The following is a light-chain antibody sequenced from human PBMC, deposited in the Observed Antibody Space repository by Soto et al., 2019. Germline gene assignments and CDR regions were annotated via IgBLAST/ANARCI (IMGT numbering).Light chain of an antibody. CDR1: QRVSSD. CDR2: GAS. V-gene: IGKV3D-15*01. Sequence: EIVMTQSPATLSVSPGERATLSCRASQRVSSDLAWYQQKPCQVPRLLIYGASTRATGIPARFSGSGSGTEFTLTISRLQSEDFAVYYCQQYNNWPFTFGPGTKVDIK. CDR3: QQYNNWPFT. J-gene: IGKJ3*01.